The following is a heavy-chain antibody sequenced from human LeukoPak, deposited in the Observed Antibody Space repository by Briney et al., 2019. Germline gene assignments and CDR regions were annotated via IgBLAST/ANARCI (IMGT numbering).Heavy chain of an antibody. Sequence: GGSLRLSCAVAGLTFTDYAMNWVRQAPGKGLEWVASIESNGNEKYSSDSLKGRFTISRDNSKNTLYLQMNTVRSEDTALFYCARDVTSCPQGPYHFDYWGQGILITVSS. V-gene: IGHV3-30*02. CDR3: ARDVTSCPQGPYHFDY. CDR2: IESNGNEK. J-gene: IGHJ4*02. D-gene: IGHD2-2*01. CDR1: GLTFTDYA.